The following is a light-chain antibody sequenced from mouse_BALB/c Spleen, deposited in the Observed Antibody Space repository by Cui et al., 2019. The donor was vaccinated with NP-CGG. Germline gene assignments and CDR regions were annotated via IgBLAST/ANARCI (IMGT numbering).Light chain of an antibody. Sequence: AVVTQETQLPTSPGETATLTCRSSTGAVTTSNYANWVQEKPDHLFAGLIGGTNNRPPGVPARFSGSLIGDKAALTITGAQTEDEAIYFCALWYSNHWVFGGGTKLTVL. CDR2: GTN. CDR1: TGAVTTSNY. V-gene: IGLV1*01. CDR3: ALWYSNHWV. J-gene: IGLJ1*01.